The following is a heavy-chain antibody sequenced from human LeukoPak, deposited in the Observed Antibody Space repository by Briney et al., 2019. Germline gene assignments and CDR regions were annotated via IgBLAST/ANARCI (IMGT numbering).Heavy chain of an antibody. D-gene: IGHD5-12*01. V-gene: IGHV3-30-3*01. CDR2: ISYDGSNK. CDR1: GFTFSSYA. J-gene: IGHJ4*02. CDR3: ARDRAVATSHYFAY. Sequence: GGSLRLSCAASGFTFSSYAMHWVRQAPGKGLEWVAVISYDGSNKYYADSVKGRFTISRDNSKYTLYLQMNSLRAEDTAVYYCARDRAVATSHYFAYWGQGTLVTVSS.